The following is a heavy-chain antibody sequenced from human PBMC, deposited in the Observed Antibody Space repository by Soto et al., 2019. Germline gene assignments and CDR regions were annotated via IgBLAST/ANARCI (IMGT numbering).Heavy chain of an antibody. J-gene: IGHJ5*02. CDR3: ARDVSCSGGSCYSSSWFDP. Sequence: GGSLRLSCAASGFTFSSFGMNWVRQAPGKGLECVSYISSSSVTIYYADSVKGRFTISRDNAKNSLFLQMNSLRAEDTAVYYCARDVSCSGGSCYSSSWFDPWGQGTLVTVSS. CDR1: GFTFSSFG. V-gene: IGHV3-48*01. D-gene: IGHD2-15*01. CDR2: ISSSSVTI.